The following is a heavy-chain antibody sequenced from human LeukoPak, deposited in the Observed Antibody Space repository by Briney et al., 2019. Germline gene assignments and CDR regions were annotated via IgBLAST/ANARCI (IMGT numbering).Heavy chain of an antibody. CDR2: IKQDGGEM. CDR1: GFTFNNYW. D-gene: IGHD3-16*02. CDR3: ARPSGEFWGSYPVDI. J-gene: IGHJ3*02. Sequence: GGSLRLSCAASGFTFNNYWMNWVRQAPGKGLEWVADIKQDGGEMYYVDSVKGRFTISRDNAKNSLYLQMDSLRAEDTAVYYCARPSGEFWGSYPVDIWGQGTMVTVSS. V-gene: IGHV3-7*01.